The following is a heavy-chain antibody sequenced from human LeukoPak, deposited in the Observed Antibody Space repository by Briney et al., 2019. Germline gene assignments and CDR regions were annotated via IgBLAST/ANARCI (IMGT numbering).Heavy chain of an antibody. Sequence: SGALSLTCTVSGGSISSYNRSWIRQPPGEGVGRVVYIYYSCSTNYNPSLNSLVTISVDTSKIQFSLKVRFVTAADSAVYYCAREDFLSGYSAYFDYWGQGTLVTVSS. V-gene: IGHV4-59*01. CDR2: IYYSCST. CDR3: AREDFLSGYSAYFDY. CDR1: GGSISSYN. D-gene: IGHD3-3*01. J-gene: IGHJ4*02.